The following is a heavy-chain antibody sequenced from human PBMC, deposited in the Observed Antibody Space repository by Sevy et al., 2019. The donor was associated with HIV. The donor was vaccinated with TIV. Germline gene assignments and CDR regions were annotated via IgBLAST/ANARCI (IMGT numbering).Heavy chain of an antibody. V-gene: IGHV3-30*04. J-gene: IGHJ5*02. D-gene: IGHD6-13*01. CDR2: ISYDANNK. CDR3: AREAAEGSYSSSWFSNWFDP. Sequence: GSLRLSCAASGFTFSNYALHWVRQAPGKGLEWVAIISYDANNKYYADSVKGRFTISRDNSKNTVYLQMKSLRVEDTAVYYCAREAAEGSYSSSWFSNWFDPWGQGTLVTVSS. CDR1: GFTFSNYA.